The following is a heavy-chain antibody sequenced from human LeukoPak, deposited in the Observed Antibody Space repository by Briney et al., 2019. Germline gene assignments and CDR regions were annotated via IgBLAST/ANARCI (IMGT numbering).Heavy chain of an antibody. CDR2: IYYSGST. CDR1: GASISSYY. J-gene: IGHJ4*02. D-gene: IGHD3-22*01. Sequence: SETLSLTCAVSGASISSYYWSWVRQPPGKGLEWIGYIYYSGSTNYNPSLKSRVTISVDTSKNQFSLKLSSVTAADTAVYYCARTPYYYDSSGYLDYWGQGTLVTVSS. V-gene: IGHV4-59*01. CDR3: ARTPYYYDSSGYLDY.